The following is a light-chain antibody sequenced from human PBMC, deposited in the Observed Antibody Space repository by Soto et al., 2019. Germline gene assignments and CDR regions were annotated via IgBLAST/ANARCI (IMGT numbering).Light chain of an antibody. Sequence: ETVLTQSPATLSLSPGERATLSCRASQSISSYLAWYQQKAGQAPRLLIYDASNRATGIPARFSGSGSGTDFTLTISSLEPEDFAVYYCQQRSNWPPYTFGQGTKVDIK. CDR3: QQRSNWPPYT. CDR1: QSISSY. J-gene: IGKJ2*01. V-gene: IGKV3-11*01. CDR2: DAS.